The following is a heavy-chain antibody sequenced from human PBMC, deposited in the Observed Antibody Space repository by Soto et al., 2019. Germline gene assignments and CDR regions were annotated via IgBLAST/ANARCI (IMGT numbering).Heavy chain of an antibody. V-gene: IGHV1-3*05. D-gene: IGHD5-12*01. CDR3: ARAVAAPADCDY. J-gene: IGHJ4*02. CDR1: GYTFTGYA. Sequence: QVQLVQSGAEEKKPGASVKVSCKASGYTFTGYAMHWVRQAPGQRREWIGWTNAGNGNTKYLQKFQGRVTITRDTSASTANMELSSLRSEDTAGDYWARAVAAPADCDYWGKGTLVTVSS. CDR2: TNAGNGNT.